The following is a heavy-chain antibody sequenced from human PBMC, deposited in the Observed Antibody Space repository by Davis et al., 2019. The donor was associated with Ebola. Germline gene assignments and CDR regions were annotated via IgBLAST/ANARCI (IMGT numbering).Heavy chain of an antibody. V-gene: IGHV3-30*04. J-gene: IGHJ4*02. Sequence: GESLKISCAASGFTFSNYAMHWVRQAPGKGLEWVARVSNDGSKGSYADSVKGRFTVSRDNSKNTVSLQMNSLRAEDTAVYYCARDGTVNVASLDYWGQGTLVTVSS. CDR2: VSNDGSKG. CDR3: ARDGTVNVASLDY. D-gene: IGHD3/OR15-3a*01. CDR1: GFTFSNYA.